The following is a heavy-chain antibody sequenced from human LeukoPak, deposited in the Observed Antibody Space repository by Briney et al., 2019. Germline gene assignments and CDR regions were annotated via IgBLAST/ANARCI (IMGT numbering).Heavy chain of an antibody. CDR1: GFTFSSYW. J-gene: IGHJ3*02. Sequence: PGGSPRLSCAASGFTFSSYWMSWVRQAPGKGLEWVANIKQDGSEKYYVDSVKGRFAISRDNAKNSLYLQMNSLRAEDTAVYYCAREGGQLWYDAFDIWGQGTMVTVSS. D-gene: IGHD5-18*01. CDR2: IKQDGSEK. V-gene: IGHV3-7*01. CDR3: AREGGQLWYDAFDI.